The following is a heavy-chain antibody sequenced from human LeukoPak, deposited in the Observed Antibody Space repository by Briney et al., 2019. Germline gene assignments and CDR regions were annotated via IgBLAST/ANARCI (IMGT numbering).Heavy chain of an antibody. Sequence: GASVKVSCKASGYTFTGYYMHWVRQAPGQGLEWMGWINPNSGGTNYAQKFQGRVTMTRDTSISTAYMELSRLRSDDTAVNYCALEYYYDSSGYYPTIDYWGQGTLVTVSS. CDR1: GYTFTGYY. CDR2: INPNSGGT. D-gene: IGHD3-22*01. V-gene: IGHV1-2*02. J-gene: IGHJ4*02. CDR3: ALEYYYDSSGYYPTIDY.